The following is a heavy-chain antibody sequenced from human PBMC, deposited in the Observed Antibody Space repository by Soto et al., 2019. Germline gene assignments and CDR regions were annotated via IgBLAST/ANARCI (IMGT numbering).Heavy chain of an antibody. CDR1: GGSISSYY. V-gene: IGHV4-59*01. Sequence: SETLSLTCTVSGGSISSYYWSWIRQPPGKGLEWIGYIYYSGSTNYNPSLKSRVTISVDTSKNQFSLKLSSVTAADTAVYYCARVISGKRFLEGSRNYYYYGMDVWGQGTTVTVPS. D-gene: IGHD3-3*01. J-gene: IGHJ6*02. CDR2: IYYSGST. CDR3: ARVISGKRFLEGSRNYYYYGMDV.